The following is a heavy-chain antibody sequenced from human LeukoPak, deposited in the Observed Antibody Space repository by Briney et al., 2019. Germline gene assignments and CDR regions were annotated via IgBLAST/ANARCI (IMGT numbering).Heavy chain of an antibody. V-gene: IGHV4-31*03. CDR3: ARSSGWRDAFDF. Sequence: PSQTLSLTCSVSGGSISISGFYWNWIRQLPGKGLEWIGYTYNSGNTYYNPSLGSRVTISTDTSMNQFFLKSHSVTAADTAVYYCARSSGWRDAFDFWGRGTLVTVSS. D-gene: IGHD6-19*01. CDR1: GGSISISGFY. CDR2: TYNSGNT. J-gene: IGHJ3*01.